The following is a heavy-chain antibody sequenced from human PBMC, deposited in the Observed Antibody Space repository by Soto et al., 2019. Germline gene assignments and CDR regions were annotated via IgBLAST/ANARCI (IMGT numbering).Heavy chain of an antibody. CDR3: AKDRSGFDFNWYFDL. D-gene: IGHD5-12*01. J-gene: IGHJ2*01. Sequence: QEQLVESGGGVVQPGGSQRLSCAASEFVFSTYGMHWVRQAPGKGLEWVAAISYDESNQYYAESVKGRFTISRDNSENTLYLQMSCLRPEDTAVYYCAKDRSGFDFNWYFDLWGRGTLVTVSS. CDR1: EFVFSTYG. CDR2: ISYDESNQ. V-gene: IGHV3-30*18.